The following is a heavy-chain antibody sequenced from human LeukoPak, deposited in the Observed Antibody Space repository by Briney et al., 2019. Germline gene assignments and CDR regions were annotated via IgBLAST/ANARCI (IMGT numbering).Heavy chain of an antibody. CDR1: GFTFSSYG. J-gene: IGHJ2*01. CDR2: IWYDGSNK. Sequence: GRSLRLSCAASGFTFSSYGIHWVRQAPGKGLEWVAVIWYDGSNKYYADSVKGRFTISRDNSKNTLYLQMNSLRAEDTAVYYCARVACSGGSCHLGYFDLWGRGTLVTVSS. V-gene: IGHV3-33*01. D-gene: IGHD2-15*01. CDR3: ARVACSGGSCHLGYFDL.